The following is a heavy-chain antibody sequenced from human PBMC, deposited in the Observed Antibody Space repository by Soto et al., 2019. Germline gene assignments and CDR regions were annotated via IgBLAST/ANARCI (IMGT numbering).Heavy chain of an antibody. CDR2: INHSGST. CDR3: ARMYGSGRWASFHY. J-gene: IGHJ4*02. V-gene: IGHV4-34*01. Sequence: QVQLQQWGAGLLKPSETLSLTCGVYRGSFSGYYWSWIRQPPGKGLEWIGEINHSGSTNYNPSLKSRVTISIDTSKNRFSLNLSSVTAADTAVYYRARMYGSGRWASFHYWGQGTLVTVSS. CDR1: RGSFSGYY. D-gene: IGHD3-10*01.